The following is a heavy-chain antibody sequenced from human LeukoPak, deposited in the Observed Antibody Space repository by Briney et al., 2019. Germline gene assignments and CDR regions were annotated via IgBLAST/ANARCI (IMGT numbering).Heavy chain of an antibody. CDR2: IYHRRST. CDR3: ARRVGRWFGERAYYYNYMDV. Sequence: SETLSLTCAVYGGSFSGYYWTWICQPPGKGLEWIGEIYHRRSTKYSPSLKSRVTISVDTSKNQFSLRLSSVTAADTAVYYCARRVGRWFGERAYYYNYMDVWGKGTTVTISS. V-gene: IGHV4-34*01. CDR1: GGSFSGYY. D-gene: IGHD3-10*01. J-gene: IGHJ6*03.